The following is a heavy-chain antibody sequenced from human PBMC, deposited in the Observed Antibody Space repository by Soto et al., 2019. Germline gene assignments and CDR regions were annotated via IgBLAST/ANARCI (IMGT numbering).Heavy chain of an antibody. CDR1: GFTFSTYS. CDR3: ARDRSGRSGWPDACDI. D-gene: IGHD6-19*01. V-gene: IGHV3-21*06. J-gene: IGHJ3*02. CDR2: LTNSGSYI. Sequence: GGSLRLSCVASGFTFSTYSMSWVRQAPGKGLEWVSSLTNSGSYIYNADSVRGRFTISRDNAKNSLYLQMNSLRAEDTAVYYCARDRSGRSGWPDACDIWGQGTMVTVS.